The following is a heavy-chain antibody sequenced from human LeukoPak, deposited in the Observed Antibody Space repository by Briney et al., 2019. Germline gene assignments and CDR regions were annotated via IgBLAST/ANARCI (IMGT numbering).Heavy chain of an antibody. D-gene: IGHD4-17*01. J-gene: IGHJ4*02. CDR3: ARVRAGDLDY. V-gene: IGHV3-23*01. CDR1: GFSYSSYG. Sequence: GGSLRLSCAASGFSYSSYGMSWVRLAPGRGLEWVSAISASGGTNYADSVKGRFTISRDNAKTSLYLQMNSLRAEDTAVYYCARVRAGDLDYWGQGTLVTVSS. CDR2: ISASGGT.